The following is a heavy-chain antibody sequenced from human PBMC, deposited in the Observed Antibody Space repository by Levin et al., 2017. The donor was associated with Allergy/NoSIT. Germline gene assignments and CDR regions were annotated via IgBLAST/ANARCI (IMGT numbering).Heavy chain of an antibody. V-gene: IGHV1-2*02. CDR3: ARVACSGGSCYPPDY. J-gene: IGHJ4*02. CDR1: GYTFTGYY. CDR2: INPNSGGT. Sequence: GASVKVSRKASGYTFTGYYMHWVRQAPGQGLEWMGWINPNSGGTNYAQKFQGRVTMTRDTSISTAYMELSRLRSDDTAVYYCARVACSGGSCYPPDYWGQGTLVTVSS. D-gene: IGHD2-15*01.